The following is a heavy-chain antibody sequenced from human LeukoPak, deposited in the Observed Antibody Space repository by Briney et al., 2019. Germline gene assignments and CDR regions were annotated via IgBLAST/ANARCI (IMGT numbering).Heavy chain of an antibody. J-gene: IGHJ3*02. CDR1: GASISSSSYY. Sequence: KPSETLSLTCTVSGASISSSSYYWGWIRQPPGEGLEWIGSVYRSGSTYYNPSLKSRVTISIDTSKNQFSLKLSLVTAADTAVYYCARERNYYGSTGAFDIWGQGTMVTVSS. D-gene: IGHD3-10*01. CDR2: VYRSGST. V-gene: IGHV4-39*02. CDR3: ARERNYYGSTGAFDI.